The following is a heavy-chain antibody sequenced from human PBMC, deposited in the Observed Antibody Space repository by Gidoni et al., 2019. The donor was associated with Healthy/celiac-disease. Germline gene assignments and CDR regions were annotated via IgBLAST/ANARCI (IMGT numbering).Heavy chain of an antibody. V-gene: IGHV3-23*01. Sequence: EVQLLESGGGLVQPGGSLRLACAASGFTFSSYAMSWVRQAPGKGLEWVSAISGSGGSTYYADSVKGRFTISRDNSKNTLYLQMNSLRAEDTAVYYCAKSPGDYVWGSYCGYWGQGTLVTVSS. CDR2: ISGSGGST. D-gene: IGHD3-16*01. CDR1: GFTFSSYA. CDR3: AKSPGDYVWGSYCGY. J-gene: IGHJ4*02.